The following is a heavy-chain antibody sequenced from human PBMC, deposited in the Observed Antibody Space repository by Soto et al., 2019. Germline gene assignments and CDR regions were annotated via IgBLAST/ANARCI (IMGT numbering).Heavy chain of an antibody. Sequence: QVQVVQSGDEVKKPGASVKVSCKASGYTFTNYGFSWVRQAPGQGLEWMGWISGYNGNTKYAEKFQGRVTMTTDTSXRTANMELRSLRSDDTAVYYCAREGQAPYYYYGMDVWGQGTAVTVSS. J-gene: IGHJ6*02. CDR3: AREGQAPYYYYGMDV. V-gene: IGHV1-18*01. CDR2: ISGYNGNT. CDR1: GYTFTNYG.